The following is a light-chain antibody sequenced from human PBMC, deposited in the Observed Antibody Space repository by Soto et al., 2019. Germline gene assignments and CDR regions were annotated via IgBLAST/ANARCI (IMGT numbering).Light chain of an antibody. V-gene: IGKV1-5*03. J-gene: IGKJ1*01. Sequence: DIQMTQSPSTLSASVGDRVTITCRASQSVSNWLAWYQQKPGKAPKILIYKASSLESGVPSRFSGSGSGTEFTLNISSLRPDDFAPYYCQHYNGYRWTFGQGTKVDIK. CDR1: QSVSNW. CDR3: QHYNGYRWT. CDR2: KAS.